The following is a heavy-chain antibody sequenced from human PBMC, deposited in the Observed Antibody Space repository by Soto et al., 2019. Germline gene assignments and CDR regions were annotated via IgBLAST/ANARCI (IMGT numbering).Heavy chain of an antibody. CDR3: ARDPKTSGGQHWAFNYFDS. Sequence: HVQLVESGGGVVQPGRSLRLSCVASGFTFGRYAMHWVRQFPGRGLEWVALISYDGTNKFYADSVKGRFTISRDNSKSTLYLQVDSLRPEDAAVYYCARDPKTSGGQHWAFNYFDSWGQGTLVTVSS. D-gene: IGHD7-27*01. CDR2: ISYDGTNK. J-gene: IGHJ4*02. CDR1: GFTFGRYA. V-gene: IGHV3-30*01.